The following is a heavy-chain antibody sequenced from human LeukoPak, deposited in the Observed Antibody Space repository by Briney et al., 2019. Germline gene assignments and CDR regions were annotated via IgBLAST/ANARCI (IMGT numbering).Heavy chain of an antibody. Sequence: RSSETLSLTCTVSGGSISSYYWSWIRQPPGKGLEWIGYIYYSGSTNYNPSLKSRVTISVDTSKNQFSLKLSSVTAADTAVYYCARISDSSGYYSYYYGMDVWGQGTTVTVSS. CDR1: GGSISSYY. CDR3: ARISDSSGYYSYYYGMDV. V-gene: IGHV4-59*08. D-gene: IGHD3-22*01. J-gene: IGHJ6*02. CDR2: IYYSGST.